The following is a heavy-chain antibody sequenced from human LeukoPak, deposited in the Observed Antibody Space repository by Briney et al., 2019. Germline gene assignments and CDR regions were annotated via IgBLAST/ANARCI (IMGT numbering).Heavy chain of an antibody. Sequence: GGSLRLSCAASGFTFSSYGMHWVRQAPGKGLEWVAVISYDGSNKYYADSVKGRFTISRHNSKNTLYLQMNSLRAEDTAVYYCAKVSDSSSWSLRGAFDIWGQGTMVTVSS. CDR2: ISYDGSNK. J-gene: IGHJ3*02. CDR3: AKVSDSSSWSLRGAFDI. CDR1: GFTFSSYG. V-gene: IGHV3-30*18. D-gene: IGHD6-13*01.